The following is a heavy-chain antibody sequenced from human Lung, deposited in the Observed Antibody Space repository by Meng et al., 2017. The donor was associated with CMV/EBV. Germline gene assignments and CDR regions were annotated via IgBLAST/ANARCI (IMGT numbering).Heavy chain of an antibody. J-gene: IGHJ5*02. D-gene: IGHD3-10*01. Sequence: SETLSLTCTVSGGPIKNPNYYWSWNRHQPGKGLEWLGYSYYTGAYYNPSLASRIFISLDSSHNRYSLTLRDVTAADTALYFCARMRGSGSEDSWGPGPLVTVSS. V-gene: IGHV4-31*03. CDR1: GGPIKNPNYY. CDR3: ARMRGSGSEDS. CDR2: SYYTGA.